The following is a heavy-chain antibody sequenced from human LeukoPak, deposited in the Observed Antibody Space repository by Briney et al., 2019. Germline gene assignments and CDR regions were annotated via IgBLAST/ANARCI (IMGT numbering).Heavy chain of an antibody. CDR2: INPNSGGT. CDR3: ARAHYDILTVYYPNYFDY. J-gene: IGHJ4*02. D-gene: IGHD3-9*01. V-gene: IGHV1-2*06. CDR1: GYTFTGYY. Sequence: GALVKVSCKASGYTFTGYYMHWVRQAPGQGLEWMGRINPNSGGTNYAQKFQGRVTMTRDTSISTAYMELSRLRSDDTAVYYCARAHYDILTVYYPNYFDYWGQGTLVTVSS.